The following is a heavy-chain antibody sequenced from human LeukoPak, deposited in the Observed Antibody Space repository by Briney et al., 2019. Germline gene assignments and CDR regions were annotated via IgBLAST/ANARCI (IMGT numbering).Heavy chain of an antibody. CDR3: ARVRGVTTRDLDY. D-gene: IGHD4-17*01. Sequence: ASVKVSCKASGYTFTSYHMHWVRQAPGQGLEWVGMINPSYGSTTYAQKFQGRVTMTRDTSTSIVYMELSSLRSEDTAVYYCARVRGVTTRDLDYWGQGTLVTVSS. V-gene: IGHV1-46*01. J-gene: IGHJ4*02. CDR1: GYTFTSYH. CDR2: INPSYGST.